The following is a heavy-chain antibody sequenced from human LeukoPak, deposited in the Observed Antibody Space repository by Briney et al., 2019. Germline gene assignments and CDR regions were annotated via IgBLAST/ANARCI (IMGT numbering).Heavy chain of an antibody. D-gene: IGHD1-1*01. J-gene: IGHJ5*02. CDR2: IDHSGST. CDR3: ARPVPSRLGWFDP. V-gene: IGHV4-34*01. Sequence: SQTLSLTCAVYGGSFSDFYWSWIRHPPGKGLEWIGEIDHSGSTNYNPSLKSRVPISVDTSQNQFSLKLRSVTAADTAVYYCARPVPSRLGWFDPWGQGTLVTVSS. CDR1: GGSFSDFY.